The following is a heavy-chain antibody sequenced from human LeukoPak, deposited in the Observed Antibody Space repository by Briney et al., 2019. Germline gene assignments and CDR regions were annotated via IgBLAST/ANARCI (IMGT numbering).Heavy chain of an antibody. CDR2: INPSGGST. CDR3: ARDGEEEWFGVDY. Sequence: ASVTVSCKASGYTFTSYYMHWVRQAPGQGLEWMGIINPSGGSTSYAQKFQGRVTMTRDMSTSTVYMELSSLRSDDTAVYYCARDGEEEWFGVDYWGQGTLVTVSS. V-gene: IGHV1-46*01. CDR1: GYTFTSYY. J-gene: IGHJ4*02. D-gene: IGHD3-10*01.